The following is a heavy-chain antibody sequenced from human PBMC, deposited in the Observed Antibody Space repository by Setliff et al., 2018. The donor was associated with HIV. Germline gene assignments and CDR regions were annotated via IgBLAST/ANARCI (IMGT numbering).Heavy chain of an antibody. CDR3: ASARIPTGGTSTSLDY. CDR1: GFTVSERY. CDR2: ISSSSSSYT. J-gene: IGHJ4*02. D-gene: IGHD1-1*01. Sequence: PGGSLRLSCAASGFTVSERYMSWIRQAPGKGLEWISYISSSSSSYTNYADSVRGRFTISRDSAKNSLYLQMDSLRAEDTAVYYCASARIPTGGTSTSLDYWGPGALVTVSS. V-gene: IGHV3-11*06.